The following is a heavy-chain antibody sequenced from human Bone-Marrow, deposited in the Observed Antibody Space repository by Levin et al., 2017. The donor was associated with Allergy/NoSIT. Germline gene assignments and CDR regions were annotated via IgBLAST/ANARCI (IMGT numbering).Heavy chain of an antibody. CDR1: GFSLSTTHLG. Sequence: SGPTLVKPTQPLMLTCTFSGFSLSTTHLGVGWIRQPPGKALECLGVIYWDDDKRYSPSLKNRLTITKDTSKNQVVLSMTNMDPVDTATYYCAHISPQLAFDVWVLGTMVIVSS. CDR3: AHISPQLAFDV. CDR2: IYWDDDK. V-gene: IGHV2-5*02. D-gene: IGHD1-1*01. J-gene: IGHJ3*01.